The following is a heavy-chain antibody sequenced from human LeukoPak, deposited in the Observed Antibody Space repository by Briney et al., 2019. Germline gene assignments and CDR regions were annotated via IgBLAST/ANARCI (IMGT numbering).Heavy chain of an antibody. CDR2: IKQDGSDK. CDR1: GFTFSTYW. J-gene: IGHJ4*02. V-gene: IGHV3-7*01. Sequence: GGSLRLSCVGSGFTFSTYWMSWVRQAPGKGLEWVANIKQDGSDKFYVDSVKGRFTISRDNAKNSLSLQMNSLRGEDTGVYYCATYLQSGPIDSWGQGTLVTVSS. D-gene: IGHD2/OR15-2a*01. CDR3: ATYLQSGPIDS.